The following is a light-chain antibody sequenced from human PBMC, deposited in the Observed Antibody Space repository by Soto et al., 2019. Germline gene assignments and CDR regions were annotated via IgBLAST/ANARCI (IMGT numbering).Light chain of an antibody. Sequence: DIVLTQSPGTLSLSPGERATLSSRASQSVSSHLAWFQQRPGQAPRLLIYDASNRATGIPARFSGRGSGTDFTLTISRLEPEDFAVYYCQQYGSSRTFGQGTKVDIK. CDR3: QQYGSSRT. V-gene: IGKV3-20*01. CDR1: QSVSSH. CDR2: DAS. J-gene: IGKJ1*01.